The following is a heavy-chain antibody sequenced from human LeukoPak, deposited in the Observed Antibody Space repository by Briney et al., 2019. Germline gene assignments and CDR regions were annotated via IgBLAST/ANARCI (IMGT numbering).Heavy chain of an antibody. V-gene: IGHV3-7*01. CDR2: IKQDGSEK. CDR1: GFTFSTYW. J-gene: IGHJ3*02. D-gene: IGHD3-10*01. CDR3: ARVGTLWFGDYDAFDI. Sequence: GGSLRLSCAASGFTFSTYWMLWVRQAPGKGLEWVANIKQDGSEKYYVDSVKGRFTISRDNAKNSLYLQMNSLRAEDTAVYYCARVGTLWFGDYDAFDIWGQGTLVTVSS.